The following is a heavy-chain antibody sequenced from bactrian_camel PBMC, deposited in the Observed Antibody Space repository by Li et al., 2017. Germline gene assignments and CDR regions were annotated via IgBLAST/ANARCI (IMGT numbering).Heavy chain of an antibody. CDR2: ITGTGTT. D-gene: IGHD4*01. CDR3: AKGRGYSYYNEDDIQF. V-gene: IGHV3S40*01. Sequence: QLVESGGGLVQPGGSLTLSCAASGFTLSSYAMSWVRQAPGKGLEWVSGITGTGTTWYADSVKGRFTISRDSAKSAVYLQLNSLKTEDMAMYYCAKGRGYSYYNEDDIQFRGQGTQVTVS. J-gene: IGHJ4*01. CDR1: GFTLSSYA.